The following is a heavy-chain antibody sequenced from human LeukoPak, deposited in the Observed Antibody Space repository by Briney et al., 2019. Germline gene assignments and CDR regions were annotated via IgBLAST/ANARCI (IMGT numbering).Heavy chain of an antibody. CDR3: AREVVVPAAILEGWFDP. V-gene: IGHV1-2*02. CDR1: GYTFTGYY. Sequence: ASVNVSCKASGYTFTGYYMHWVRQAPGQGLEWMGWINPNSGGTNYAQKFQGRVTMTRDTSISTAYVELSRLRSDDTAVYYCAREVVVPAAILEGWFDPWGQGTLVTVSS. J-gene: IGHJ5*02. D-gene: IGHD2-2*02. CDR2: INPNSGGT.